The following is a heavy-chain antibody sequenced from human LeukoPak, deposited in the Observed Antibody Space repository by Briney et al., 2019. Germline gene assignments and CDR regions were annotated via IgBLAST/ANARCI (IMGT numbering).Heavy chain of an antibody. Sequence: GGSLRLYCAASGFTFSNAWMSWVRQAPGKGLEWVGRIKSKTDGGTTDYAAPVKGRFTISRDDSKNTLYLQMNSLKTEDTAVYYRTTEGSLDIVVVPAAITVGNFDYWGQGTLVTVSS. CDR2: IKSKTDGGTT. CDR3: TTEGSLDIVVVPAAITVGNFDY. J-gene: IGHJ4*02. D-gene: IGHD2-2*03. V-gene: IGHV3-15*01. CDR1: GFTFSNAW.